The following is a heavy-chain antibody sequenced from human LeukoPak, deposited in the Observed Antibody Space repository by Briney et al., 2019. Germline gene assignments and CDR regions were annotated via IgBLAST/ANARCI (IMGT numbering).Heavy chain of an antibody. CDR3: AKEYSSSWPAVLDY. Sequence: GGSLRLSCAASGFTFSSYSMNWVRQAPGKGLEWVSYISSSSSTIYYADSVKGRFTISRDNSKNTLYLQMNSLRAEDTAVYYCAKEYSSSWPAVLDYWGQGTLVTVSS. J-gene: IGHJ4*02. CDR2: ISSSSSTI. CDR1: GFTFSSYS. V-gene: IGHV3-48*01. D-gene: IGHD6-13*01.